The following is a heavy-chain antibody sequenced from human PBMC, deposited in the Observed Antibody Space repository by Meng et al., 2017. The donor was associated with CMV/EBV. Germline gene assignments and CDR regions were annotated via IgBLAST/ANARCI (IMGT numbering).Heavy chain of an antibody. J-gene: IGHJ4*02. V-gene: IGHV3-30-3*01. CDR3: ARVTAVWSGLFDY. D-gene: IGHD3-3*01. CDR2: IAYDGSNK. Sequence: GESLKISCAASGFTFRSYAMHWVRQAPGKGLEWVAVIAYDGSNKYYADSVKGRFTISRDNSKNTLYLQMNSLRAEDTAVYYCARVTAVWSGLFDYWGQGTLVTVSS. CDR1: GFTFRSYA.